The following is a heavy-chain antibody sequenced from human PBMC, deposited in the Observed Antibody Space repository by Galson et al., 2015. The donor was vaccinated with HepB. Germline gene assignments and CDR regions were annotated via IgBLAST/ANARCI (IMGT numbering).Heavy chain of an antibody. CDR3: ARGGGEGYSSGWYGIDYFDY. CDR1: GFTFSSYG. CDR2: IWYDGSNK. D-gene: IGHD6-19*01. J-gene: IGHJ4*02. V-gene: IGHV3-33*08. Sequence: SLRLSCAASGFTFSSYGMHWVRQAPGKGLEWVAVIWYDGSNKYYADSVKGRFTISRDNSKNTLYLQMNSLRAEDTAVYYCARGGGEGYSSGWYGIDYFDYWGQRTLVTVSS.